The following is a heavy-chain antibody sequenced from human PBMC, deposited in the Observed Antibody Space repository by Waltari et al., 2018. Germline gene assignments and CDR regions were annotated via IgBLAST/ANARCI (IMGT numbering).Heavy chain of an antibody. CDR1: GYTFTSYY. J-gene: IGHJ4*02. CDR3: ATREGGFGLSFDY. CDR2: INPSGGST. V-gene: IGHV1-46*01. D-gene: IGHD3-16*01. Sequence: QVQLVQSGAEVKKPGASVKVSCKASGYTFTSYYMHWVRQAPGQGLEWMGIINPSGGSTSYAQKFQGRVTRTRDTSTSTVYMELSSLRSEDTAVYYCATREGGFGLSFDYWGQGTLVTVSS.